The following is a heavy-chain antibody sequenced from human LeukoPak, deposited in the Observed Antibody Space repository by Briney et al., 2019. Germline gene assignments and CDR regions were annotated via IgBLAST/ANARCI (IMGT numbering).Heavy chain of an antibody. J-gene: IGHJ4*02. CDR1: GGSISSSSCY. CDR2: IYYSGST. D-gene: IGHD3-22*01. V-gene: IGHV4-39*07. Sequence: SETLSLTCTVSGGSISSSSCYWGWIRQPPGKGLEWIGSIYYSGSTYYNPSLKSRVTISVDTSKNQFSLKLSSVTAADTAVYYCARVPRDYYDSSGRIDYWGQGTLVTVSS. CDR3: ARVPRDYYDSSGRIDY.